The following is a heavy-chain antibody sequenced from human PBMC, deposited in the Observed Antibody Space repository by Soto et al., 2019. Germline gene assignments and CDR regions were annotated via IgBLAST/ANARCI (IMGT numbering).Heavy chain of an antibody. J-gene: IGHJ5*02. D-gene: IGHD3-22*01. CDR1: GGSISSYY. CDR2: IYYSGST. Sequence: SETLSLTCTVSGGSISSYYWSWIRQPPGKGLEWIGYIYYSGSTNYNPSLKSRVTISVDTSKNQFSLKLSSVTAADTAVYYCARDSYYYDSSGYYYPWFDPWGQGTLVTVSS. V-gene: IGHV4-59*01. CDR3: ARDSYYYDSSGYYYPWFDP.